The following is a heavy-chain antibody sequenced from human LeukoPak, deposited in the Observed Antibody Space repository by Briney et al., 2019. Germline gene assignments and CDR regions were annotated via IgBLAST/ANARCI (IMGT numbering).Heavy chain of an antibody. D-gene: IGHD1-26*01. J-gene: IGHJ4*02. V-gene: IGHV3-48*04. CDR2: ISYSSSLI. CDR3: AREWETDY. CDR1: GFNFSTYS. Sequence: GGSLRLSCAVSGFNFSTYSMNWVRQAPGKGLEWVSHISYSSSLIYYADSVKGRLTISRDNAKNSLYLQMNSLRAEDTAVYYCAREWETDYWGQGTLVTVSS.